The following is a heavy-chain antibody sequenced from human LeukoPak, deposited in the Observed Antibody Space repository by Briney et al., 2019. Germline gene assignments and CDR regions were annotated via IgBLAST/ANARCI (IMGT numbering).Heavy chain of an antibody. D-gene: IGHD6-19*01. V-gene: IGHV3-74*01. CDR1: GFTFSSYW. Sequence: GGSLRLSCAASGFTFSSYWMHWVRQAPGKGLVWVSRINSDGSSTSYADSVKGRFTISRDNAKNTLYLQMNSLRAEDTAVYYCAREGGGSSGWYQGAFDIWGQGTMVTVSS. CDR2: INSDGSST. CDR3: AREGGGSSGWYQGAFDI. J-gene: IGHJ3*02.